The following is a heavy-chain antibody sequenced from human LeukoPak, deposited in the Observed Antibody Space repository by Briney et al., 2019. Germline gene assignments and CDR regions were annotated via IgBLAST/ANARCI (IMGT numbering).Heavy chain of an antibody. CDR2: ISYDGSNK. Sequence: GGSLRLSCAASGFTFSSYGMHWVRQAPGKGLEWVAVISYDGSNKYYADSVKSRFTISRDNSKNTLYLQMNSLRAEDTAVYYCASYYDSSGPFDYWGQGTLVTVSS. V-gene: IGHV3-30*03. CDR3: ASYYDSSGPFDY. J-gene: IGHJ4*02. CDR1: GFTFSSYG. D-gene: IGHD3-22*01.